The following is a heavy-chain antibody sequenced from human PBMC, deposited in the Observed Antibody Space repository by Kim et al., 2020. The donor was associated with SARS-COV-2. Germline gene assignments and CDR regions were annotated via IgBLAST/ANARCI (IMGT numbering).Heavy chain of an antibody. CDR1: GGSFSGYY. CDR2: INHSGST. Sequence: SETLSLTCAVYGGSFSGYYWSWIRQPPGKGLEWIGEINHSGSTNYNPSLKSRVTISVDTSKNQFSLKLSSVTAADTAVYYCASGVVVVPAAIFRRYYYYGMDGWGQGSTVTVSS. V-gene: IGHV4-34*01. D-gene: IGHD2-2*02. CDR3: ASGVVVVPAAIFRRYYYYGMDG. J-gene: IGHJ6*02.